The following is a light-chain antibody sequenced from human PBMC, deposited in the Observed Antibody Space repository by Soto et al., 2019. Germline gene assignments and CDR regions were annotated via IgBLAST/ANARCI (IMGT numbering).Light chain of an antibody. CDR2: GNS. J-gene: IGLJ3*02. V-gene: IGLV1-40*01. Sequence: QSVLTQPPSVSGAPGQRVTISCTRSSSNIGAGYDVNGYQQLPGTAPKLLIYGNSHRPSGVPDRFSGSKSGTSASLAITGLRAEDEADYYCQSYDSRLSGWVFGGGTKVTVL. CDR3: QSYDSRLSGWV. CDR1: SSNIGAGYD.